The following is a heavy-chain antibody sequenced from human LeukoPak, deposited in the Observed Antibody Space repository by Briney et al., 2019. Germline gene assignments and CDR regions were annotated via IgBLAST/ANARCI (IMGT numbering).Heavy chain of an antibody. V-gene: IGHV7-4-1*02. CDR3: ASTSQWLVPNHDAFDI. CDR1: GYTFTSYA. CDR2: INTNTGNP. Sequence: ASVKVSCKASGYTFTSYAMNWVRQAPGQGLEWMGWINTNTGNPTYAQGFTGRFVFSLDTSVSTAYLQISSLKAEDTAVYYCASTSQWLVPNHDAFDIWGQGTMVTVSS. J-gene: IGHJ3*02. D-gene: IGHD6-19*01.